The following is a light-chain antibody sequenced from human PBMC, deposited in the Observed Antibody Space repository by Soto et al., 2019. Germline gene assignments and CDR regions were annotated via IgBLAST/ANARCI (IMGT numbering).Light chain of an antibody. CDR3: AAWDDSLMVV. Sequence: QSVLTQPPSASGTPGQRVTISCSGSSSNIGSNTVNWYQQLPGTAPKLLIYSNKQRPSGVPDRFSGSKSGTSASLAISGLQSEDEADYYCAAWDDSLMVVFGGGTKLTVL. CDR2: SNK. V-gene: IGLV1-44*01. CDR1: SSNIGSNT. J-gene: IGLJ2*01.